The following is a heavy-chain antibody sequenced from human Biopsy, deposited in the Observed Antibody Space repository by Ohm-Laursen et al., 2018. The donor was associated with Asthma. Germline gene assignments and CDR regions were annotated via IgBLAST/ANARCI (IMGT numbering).Heavy chain of an antibody. CDR3: ARDGGLTSYPGTFHI. CDR1: GYTFTNYA. CDR2: INAGNGNT. D-gene: IGHD1-1*01. J-gene: IGHJ3*02. Sequence: ASVKVSCKASGYTFTNYAIHWVRQAPGQRPEWMGWINAGNGNTKYSQKFQGRVTITRDTSASTAYMDLSSLRSEDTAVYYCARDGGLTSYPGTFHIWGQGTMVTVSS. V-gene: IGHV1-3*01.